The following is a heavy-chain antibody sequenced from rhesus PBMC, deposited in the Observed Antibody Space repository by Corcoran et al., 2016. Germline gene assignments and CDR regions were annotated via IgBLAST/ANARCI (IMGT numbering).Heavy chain of an antibody. Sequence: QVQLQESGPGLVKPSETLSLTCAVSGGSISSGYGWSWIRQPPGKGLEWIGHIYGSMGSTYYNPSLKRRGTMSKDTSKNQFSLKLSSVTAADTAVYYCARKGYEDDYGYYYTFDYWGQGVLVTVSS. CDR1: GGSISSGYG. CDR2: IYGSMGST. V-gene: IGHV4S7*01. J-gene: IGHJ4*01. D-gene: IGHD3-9*01. CDR3: ARKGYEDDYGYYYTFDY.